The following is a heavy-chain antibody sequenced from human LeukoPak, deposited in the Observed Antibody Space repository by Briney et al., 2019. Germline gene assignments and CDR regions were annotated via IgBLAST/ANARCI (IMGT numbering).Heavy chain of an antibody. V-gene: IGHV3-23*01. J-gene: IGHJ4*02. CDR1: GFTFSSYA. CDR3: AKDYYYDSSGPSDY. D-gene: IGHD3-22*01. CDR2: ISGSGGST. Sequence: GGSLRLSCAASGFTFSSYAMSWVRQAPGKGLEGVSAISGSGGSTYYADSVKGRVTISRGNSKNTLYLQMNSLRAEHTAVYYCAKDYYYDSSGPSDYWGQGTLVTVSS.